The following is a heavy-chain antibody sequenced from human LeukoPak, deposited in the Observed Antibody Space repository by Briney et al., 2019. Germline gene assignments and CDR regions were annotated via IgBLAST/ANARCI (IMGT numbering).Heavy chain of an antibody. D-gene: IGHD3-9*01. V-gene: IGHV3-53*01. CDR2: IHTDGST. Sequence: GGSLRLSCAASGFTVSSNHMNWVRQAPGKGLEWVSVIHTDGSTYYADSVKGRFTISRDSSKNTLFLQMDSLRAEDTAVYYCARSGLRYFDCPDYWGQGALVTVSS. CDR1: GFTVSSNH. J-gene: IGHJ4*02. CDR3: ARSGLRYFDCPDY.